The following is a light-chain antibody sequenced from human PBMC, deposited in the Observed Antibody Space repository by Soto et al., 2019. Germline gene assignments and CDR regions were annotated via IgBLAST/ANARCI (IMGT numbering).Light chain of an antibody. J-gene: IGLJ2*01. CDR2: DVS. Sequence: QSALTQPASVSGSPGQSITISCTGTSSDVGGYNYVSWYQQQPGKAPKLMIYDVSNRPSGVSNRFSGSKSGNTASLTFSGLQAEDEADYYCSSYTSSSTLVFGGGTQLTVL. CDR1: SSDVGGYNY. CDR3: SSYTSSSTLV. V-gene: IGLV2-14*01.